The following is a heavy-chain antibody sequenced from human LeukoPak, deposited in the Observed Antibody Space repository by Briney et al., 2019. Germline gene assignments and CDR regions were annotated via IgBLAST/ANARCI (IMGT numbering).Heavy chain of an antibody. V-gene: IGHV3-53*01. Sequence: GGSLRLSCAASGFTVSSNYMSWVRQAPGKGLEWVSVIYSGGSTYYADSVKGRFTISRDNSKNTLYLQMNSLRAEDTAVYYCARDRADPRLDYYCGMDVWGQGTTVTVSS. J-gene: IGHJ6*02. CDR1: GFTVSSNY. CDR2: IYSGGST. D-gene: IGHD6-19*01. CDR3: ARDRADPRLDYYCGMDV.